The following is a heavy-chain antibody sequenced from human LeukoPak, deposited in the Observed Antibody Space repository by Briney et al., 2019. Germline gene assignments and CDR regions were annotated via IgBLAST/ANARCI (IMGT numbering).Heavy chain of an antibody. D-gene: IGHD4-17*01. CDR1: GFTFSSYS. V-gene: IGHV3-48*04. J-gene: IGHJ4*02. CDR2: ISSSSSTI. CDR3: ARDLLAVTTGGATY. Sequence: PGGSLRLSCAASGFTFSSYSMNWVRQAPGKGLEWVSYISSSSSTIYYADSVKGRFTISRDNAKNSLYLQMNSLRAEDTAVYYCARDLLAVTTGGATYWGQGTLVTVSS.